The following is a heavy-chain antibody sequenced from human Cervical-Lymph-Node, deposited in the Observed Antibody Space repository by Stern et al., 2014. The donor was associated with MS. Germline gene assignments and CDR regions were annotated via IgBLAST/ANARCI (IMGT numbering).Heavy chain of an antibody. D-gene: IGHD1-26*01. Sequence: VQLVESGAEVKKPGSSVKVSCKVSGGTFSSYSLNWVRQAPGQGLEWMGGIIPIFSPTTYAQKFQGKVTISADGSTSTAYMEVNNLTSEDTAVYYCAREGIPGAGGTFDNWGQGTLVILSS. CDR1: GGTFSSYS. CDR2: IIPIFSPT. J-gene: IGHJ4*02. V-gene: IGHV1-69*01. CDR3: AREGIPGAGGTFDN.